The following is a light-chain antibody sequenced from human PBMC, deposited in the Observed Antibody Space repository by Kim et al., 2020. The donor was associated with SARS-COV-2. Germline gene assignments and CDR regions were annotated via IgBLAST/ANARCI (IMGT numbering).Light chain of an antibody. Sequence: SYELTQPPSVSVSPGQTASITCSGDKLEDKYVSWYQQKPGQSPVLVIYQDNKRPSGLPERFSGSNSGNTATLTISGTQAMDEADYYCQAWDSSTVVFGGGTQLTVL. CDR2: QDN. V-gene: IGLV3-1*01. J-gene: IGLJ2*01. CDR1: KLEDKY. CDR3: QAWDSSTVV.